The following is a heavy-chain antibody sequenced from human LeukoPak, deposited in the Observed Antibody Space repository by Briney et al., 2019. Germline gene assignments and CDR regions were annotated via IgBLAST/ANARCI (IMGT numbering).Heavy chain of an antibody. CDR3: ARAPRDKYFDY. CDR1: GYTRTSYY. Sequence: ASVKVSCKASGYTRTSYYIHWVRQAPGQGLEWMGIINPSGGTTSCAQNFQGRLTMTWDTSTSTVYMEVSSLTSDDSAVYYCARAPRDKYFDYWGQGTLVTVSS. V-gene: IGHV1-46*01. J-gene: IGHJ4*02. CDR2: INPSGGTT. D-gene: IGHD3-10*01.